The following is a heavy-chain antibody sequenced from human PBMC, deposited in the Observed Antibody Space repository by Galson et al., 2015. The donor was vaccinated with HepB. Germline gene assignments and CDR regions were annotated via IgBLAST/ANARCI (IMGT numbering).Heavy chain of an antibody. V-gene: IGHV1-18*04. CDR3: ARAPWITGTKGDY. Sequence: SVKVSCKASGYTFTSYGISWVRQAPGQGLEWMRWISAYNGNTNYAQKLQGRVTMTTDTSTSTAYMKLRSLRSDDTAVYYCARAPWITGTKGDYWGQGTLVTVSS. J-gene: IGHJ4*02. CDR2: ISAYNGNT. CDR1: GYTFTSYG. D-gene: IGHD1-20*01.